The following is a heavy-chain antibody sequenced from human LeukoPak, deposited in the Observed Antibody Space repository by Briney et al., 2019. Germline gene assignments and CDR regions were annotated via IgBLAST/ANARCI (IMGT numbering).Heavy chain of an antibody. CDR2: ISYSGST. CDR3: ARDRWGFGPFDY. J-gene: IGHJ4*02. Sequence: SETLSLTCAVSGGSISSYYWSWIRQPPGKGLEWIGYISYSGSTNYNPSLKSRVTMSVDTSKNQFSLNLNSVTAADTAVYYCARDRWGFGPFDYWGQGTLVTVSS. V-gene: IGHV4-59*01. D-gene: IGHD3/OR15-3a*01. CDR1: GGSISSYY.